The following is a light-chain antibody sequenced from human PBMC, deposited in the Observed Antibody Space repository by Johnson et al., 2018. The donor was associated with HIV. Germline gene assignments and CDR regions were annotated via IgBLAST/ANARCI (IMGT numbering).Light chain of an antibody. V-gene: IGLV1-51*02. CDR2: QNT. Sequence: QSVLTQPPSVSAAPGQKVTISCSGSSSNIESDYVSWYQQLPGTAPKLLIYQNTWRPSWIPDRFSGSTSGASATLAITGLQTGDEADYYCGTWDSSLTVVVFGTGTKVTVL. CDR1: SSNIESDY. J-gene: IGLJ1*01. CDR3: GTWDSSLTVVV.